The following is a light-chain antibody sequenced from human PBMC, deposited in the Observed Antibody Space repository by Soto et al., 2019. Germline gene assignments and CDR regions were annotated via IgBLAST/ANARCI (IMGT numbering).Light chain of an antibody. Sequence: EIVLTQSPGTLSLSPGERATLSCRASQSVINNYLAWYQQKPGQAPRLLIYGASNRATGIPDRFSGSGSGTDFTLTISRLEPEDFAVYYCQQYGSSGTFGQGTKVDI. CDR2: GAS. J-gene: IGKJ1*01. V-gene: IGKV3-20*01. CDR3: QQYGSSGT. CDR1: QSVINNY.